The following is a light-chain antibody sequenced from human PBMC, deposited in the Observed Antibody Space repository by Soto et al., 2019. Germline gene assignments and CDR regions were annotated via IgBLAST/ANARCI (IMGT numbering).Light chain of an antibody. CDR3: AAWEDSLNGYV. CDR1: SSNIGSNT. CDR2: SNN. J-gene: IGLJ1*01. Sequence: QSVLTQPPSASGTPGQRVTISCSGSSSNIGSNTVNWYQQLPGTAPKLLIYSNNQRPSGVPDRFSGSKSGTSASLAISGLQSEDEADYYCAAWEDSLNGYVFGTGTMVTVL. V-gene: IGLV1-44*01.